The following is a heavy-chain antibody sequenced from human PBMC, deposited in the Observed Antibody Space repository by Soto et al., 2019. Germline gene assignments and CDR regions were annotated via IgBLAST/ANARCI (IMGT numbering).Heavy chain of an antibody. D-gene: IGHD2-21*02. CDR3: ARGGHVVVVTAALDY. CDR1: GDTFTDYY. Sequence: QVQLMQSGAEVKKPGASVKVSCKASGDTFTDYYIHWVRQAPGQGLEWMGTVNPSGGHTTYAQHFLGRGTMPRDTSTSTRYMELTSLTSDDTAIYYGARGGHVVVVTAALDYWGQGTLVTVSS. J-gene: IGHJ4*02. CDR2: VNPSGGHT. V-gene: IGHV1-46*01.